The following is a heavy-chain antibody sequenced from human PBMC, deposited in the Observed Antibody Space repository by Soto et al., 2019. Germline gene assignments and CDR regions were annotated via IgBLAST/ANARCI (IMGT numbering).Heavy chain of an antibody. V-gene: IGHV3-7*05. D-gene: IGHD3-9*01. Sequence: PGGSLRLSCAATGFMFGSYWMTWVRQAPGKGLEWVANINQNGSGRYYVDSAEGRFTISRDNAKNSVFLQMNNLRVEDTAMYYCATDILDFWGQGALVTVSS. J-gene: IGHJ4*02. CDR2: INQNGSGR. CDR3: ATDILDF. CDR1: GFMFGSYW.